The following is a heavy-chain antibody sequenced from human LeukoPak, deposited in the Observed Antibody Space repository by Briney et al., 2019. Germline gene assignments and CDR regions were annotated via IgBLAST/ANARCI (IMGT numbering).Heavy chain of an antibody. J-gene: IGHJ3*02. Sequence: SQTLSLTCAISGDSVSSNSAAWNWVRHSPSRGLEWLGRTYYRSKWFNAYAGSVKSRISVNPDTSKNQFSLQLNAVTPEDTAVYYCVRGGGALGIWGQGTMVTVSS. CDR1: GDSVSSNSAA. V-gene: IGHV6-1*01. CDR3: VRGGGALGI. CDR2: TYYRSKWFN.